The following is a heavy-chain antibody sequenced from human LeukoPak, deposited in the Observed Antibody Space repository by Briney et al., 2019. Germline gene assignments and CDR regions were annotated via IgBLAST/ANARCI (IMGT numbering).Heavy chain of an antibody. J-gene: IGHJ4*02. D-gene: IGHD6-19*01. Sequence: ASVKVSCKASGYTFTSYDINWVRQATGQGLEWMGWINPNSGNTGYAQKFQGRVTITTDESTSTAYMELSSLRSEDTAVYYCARGAGLVRSDFDYWGQGTLVTVSS. CDR3: ARGAGLVRSDFDY. V-gene: IGHV1-8*01. CDR1: GYTFTSYD. CDR2: INPNSGNT.